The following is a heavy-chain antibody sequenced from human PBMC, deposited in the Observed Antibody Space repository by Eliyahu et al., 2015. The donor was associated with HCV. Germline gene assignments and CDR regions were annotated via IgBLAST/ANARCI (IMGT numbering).Heavy chain of an antibody. CDR3: ARDTIVVVPAAIQPPEYYYYGMDV. V-gene: IGHV1-69*06. CDR2: IIPIFGTA. Sequence: QVQLVQSGAEVKKPGSSVKVSCKASGGXFSSYAIXWVRXAPGQGLEWMGGIIPIFGTANYAQKFQGRVTITADKSTSTAYMELSSLRSEDTAVYYCARDTIVVVPAAIQPPEYYYYGMDVWGQGTTVTVSS. CDR1: GGXFSSYA. D-gene: IGHD2-2*02. J-gene: IGHJ6*02.